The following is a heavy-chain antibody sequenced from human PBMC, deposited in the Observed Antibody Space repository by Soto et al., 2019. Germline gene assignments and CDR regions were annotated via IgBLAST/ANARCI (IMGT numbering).Heavy chain of an antibody. CDR1: GFTFSSYS. D-gene: IGHD2-2*01. CDR3: ARGYCSSTSCYYYYYYYMDV. CDR2: ISSSSSYI. J-gene: IGHJ6*03. V-gene: IGHV3-21*01. Sequence: EVQLVESGGGLVKPGGSLRLSCAASGFTFSSYSMNWVRQAPGKGLEWVSSISSSSSYIYYADSVKGRFTISRDNAKNSLYLQMNSLRAEDTAVYYCARGYCSSTSCYYYYYYYMDVWGKGTTVTVSS.